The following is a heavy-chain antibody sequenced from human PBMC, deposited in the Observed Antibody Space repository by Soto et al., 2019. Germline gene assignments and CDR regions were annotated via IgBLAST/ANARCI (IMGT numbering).Heavy chain of an antibody. CDR1: GFTFSTYA. V-gene: IGHV3-23*01. D-gene: IGHD5-18*01. CDR3: AKDGSVDTSMILDS. Sequence: GGSLSLPCAASGFTFSTYAMSWVRQAPGKGLEWVSAFSGGDGSAYYADSVKGRFTISRDNSKNTLYLQINSLRAEDTAVYYCAKDGSVDTSMILDSWGQGTLVTVSS. CDR2: FSGGDGSA. J-gene: IGHJ4*02.